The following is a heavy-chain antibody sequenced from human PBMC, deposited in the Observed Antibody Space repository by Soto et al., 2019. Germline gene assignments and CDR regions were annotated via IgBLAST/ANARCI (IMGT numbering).Heavy chain of an antibody. V-gene: IGHV1-69*01. J-gene: IGHJ3*02. D-gene: IGHD4-17*01. CDR1: GGSFSTYG. Sequence: QVQLVQSGAEMKKPGSSVKVSCKASGGSFSTYGISWVRQAPGQGLEWMGGFIPVFTTAKYEQKFQGRVSITADESTDTAYMELSSLRSEDTAVYFCARDGVDVSRTTVRHGALDIWGQGTVVTVSS. CDR2: FIPVFTTA. CDR3: ARDGVDVSRTTVRHGALDI.